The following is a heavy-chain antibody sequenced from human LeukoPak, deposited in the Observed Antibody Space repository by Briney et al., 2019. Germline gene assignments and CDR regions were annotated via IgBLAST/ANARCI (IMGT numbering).Heavy chain of an antibody. V-gene: IGHV3-23*01. J-gene: IGHJ4*02. CDR2: ISASGGST. Sequence: GSLRLSCAASGFTFSSYAMSWVRQAPGKGLEWVSAISASGGSTYYADSVKGRFTISRDNSKNTLYLQMNSLRAEDTAVYYCATDDSSGYYPIDYWGQGTLVTVSS. CDR1: GFTFSSYA. D-gene: IGHD3-22*01. CDR3: ATDDSSGYYPIDY.